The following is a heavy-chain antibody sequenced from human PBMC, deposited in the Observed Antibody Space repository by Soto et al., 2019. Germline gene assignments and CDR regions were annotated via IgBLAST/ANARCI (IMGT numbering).Heavy chain of an antibody. J-gene: IGHJ6*02. CDR2: INPSGGST. CDR1: GYTFTSYY. V-gene: IGHV1-46*01. D-gene: IGHD7-27*01. CDR3: ASNRDWGSRIYYYYGMDV. Sequence: ASVKVSCKASGYTFTSYYMHWVRQAPGQGLEWMGIINPSGGSTSYAQKFQGRVTMTRDTSTSTVYMELSSLRSEDTAVYYCASNRDWGSRIYYYYGMDVWCQGLTVTVSS.